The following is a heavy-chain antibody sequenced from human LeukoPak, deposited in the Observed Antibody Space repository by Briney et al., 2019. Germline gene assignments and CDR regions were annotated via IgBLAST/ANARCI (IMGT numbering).Heavy chain of an antibody. CDR1: GFTFSSYL. CDR2: IKEDGSET. J-gene: IGHJ4*02. V-gene: IGHV3-7*02. Sequence: GGSLRLSCAASGFTFSSYLMTWVRQAPRKGLEWASAIKEDGSETYYVDSVKGRFTISRDNAKNSLYLQMSSLRAEDTAVYYCARTTYGDYWGQGTLVTVSS. D-gene: IGHD1-1*01. CDR3: ARTTYGDY.